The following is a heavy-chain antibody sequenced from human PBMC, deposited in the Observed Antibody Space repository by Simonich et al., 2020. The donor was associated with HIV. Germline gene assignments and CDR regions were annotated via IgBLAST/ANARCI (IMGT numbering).Heavy chain of an antibody. V-gene: IGHV4-34*01. CDR1: GGSFSGYY. Sequence: QVQLQQWGAGLLKPSETLSLTCAVYGGSFSGYYWNWIRQPPGKGLEWIGEINDSGRTNYNPSLKSRVTISVDTSKNQFSLKLSSVTAADTAVYYCARRRVTNGYFDYWGQGTLVTVSA. J-gene: IGHJ4*02. D-gene: IGHD2-21*02. CDR2: INDSGRT. CDR3: ARRRVTNGYFDY.